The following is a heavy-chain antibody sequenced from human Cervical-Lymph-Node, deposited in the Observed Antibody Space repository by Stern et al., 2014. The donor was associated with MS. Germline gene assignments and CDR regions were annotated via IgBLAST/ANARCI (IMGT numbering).Heavy chain of an antibody. CDR2: LSPKGGGT. V-gene: IGHV1-2*02. CDR1: GYIFTDYY. J-gene: IGHJ5*02. Sequence: VQLVESGAEVEKPGASVKVSCKASGYIFTDYYMHWVRQAPGKGLEWMGRLSPKGGGTSYAQSFQGRVTLSTDNSITTAYMDMSRLTSDDTAVYYCTRALRIADRPSPGGHWFDPWGQGTLVIVSS. D-gene: IGHD6-6*01. CDR3: TRALRIADRPSPGGHWFDP.